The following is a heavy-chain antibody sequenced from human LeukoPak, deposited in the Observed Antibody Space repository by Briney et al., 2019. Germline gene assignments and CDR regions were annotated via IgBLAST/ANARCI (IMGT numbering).Heavy chain of an antibody. D-gene: IGHD1-26*01. CDR3: VKKLVGTTSGGPLDY. Sequence: GGSLRLSCAASGFTFSSYAMSWVRQAPGKGLEWVSGIRDSGSSTYYVDSVKGRFTISRDNSNNTLYLQMNSLQAEDTAIYYCVKKLVGTTSGGPLDYWGQGTLVIVSS. J-gene: IGHJ4*02. V-gene: IGHV3-23*01. CDR1: GFTFSSYA. CDR2: IRDSGSST.